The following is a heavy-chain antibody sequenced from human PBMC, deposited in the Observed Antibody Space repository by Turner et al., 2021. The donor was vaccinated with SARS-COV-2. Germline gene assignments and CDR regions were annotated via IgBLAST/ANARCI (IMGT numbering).Heavy chain of an antibody. D-gene: IGHD5-18*01. V-gene: IGHV4-4*02. Sequence: QVQLQESGPGLVKPSGTLSLTCAVSGVSITSHTWWTWVRQPPGKGLEWIGELYHSGRPNSSPSLESRVTMSVDKSKNHFSLKLTSVTAADTAIYYCATQGAIGYRYASWGQGILVTVSS. CDR1: GVSITSHTW. CDR2: LYHSGRP. CDR3: ATQGAIGYRYAS. J-gene: IGHJ4*02.